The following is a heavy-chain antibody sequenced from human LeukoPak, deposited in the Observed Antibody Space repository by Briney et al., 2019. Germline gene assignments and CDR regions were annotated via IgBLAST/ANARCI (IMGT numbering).Heavy chain of an antibody. CDR3: ARAGLPGGFDI. D-gene: IGHD3-16*01. CDR1: GFTFTGLY. CDR2: INPNSGGT. J-gene: IGHJ3*02. V-gene: IGHV1-2*02. Sequence: GGSLRLSCAASGFTFTGLYIHWVRQAPGQGLEWMGWINPNSGGTKYAQKFQGRVTMSRDTSISTAYMELSRLRSDDTAVYYCARAGLPGGFDIWGQGTMVTVSS.